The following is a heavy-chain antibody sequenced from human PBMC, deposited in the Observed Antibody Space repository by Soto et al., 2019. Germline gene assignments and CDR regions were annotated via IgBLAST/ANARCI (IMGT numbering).Heavy chain of an antibody. CDR2: ISAYNGNT. Sequence: GASVKVSCKASGYTFTSYGISWVRQAPGQGLEWMGWISAYNGNTNYAQKLQGRVTMTTDTSTSTAYMELRSLRSDDTAVYYCARDPYYYDSSGYYYNWFDPWGQGTLVTVSS. V-gene: IGHV1-18*04. J-gene: IGHJ5*02. CDR1: GYTFTSYG. CDR3: ARDPYYYDSSGYYYNWFDP. D-gene: IGHD3-22*01.